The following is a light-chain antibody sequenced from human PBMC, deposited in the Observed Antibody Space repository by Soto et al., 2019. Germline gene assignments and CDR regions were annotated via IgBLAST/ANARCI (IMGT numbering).Light chain of an antibody. CDR1: ESVSDN. J-gene: IGKJ1*01. V-gene: IGKV3-15*01. Sequence: EIVMTQSPATLSVSPGERATLSCRASESVSDNLAWYQQRHGQAPRLLIFGASTRATGIPARFSGSGSGTGFTLTISSLQSEDFAVYYCQQYNSWPPKWTFGQGTKV. CDR3: QQYNSWPPKWT. CDR2: GAS.